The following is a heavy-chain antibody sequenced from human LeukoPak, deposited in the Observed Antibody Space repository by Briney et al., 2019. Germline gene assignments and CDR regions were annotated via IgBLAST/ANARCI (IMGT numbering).Heavy chain of an antibody. CDR2: IYYSGST. CDR1: GGSISSSSYY. Sequence: SETLSLTCTVSGGSISSSSYYWGWIRQPPGKGLEWIGSIYYSGSTYYNPSLKSRVTISVDTSKNQFSLKLSSVTAADTAVYYCARRDCSSTSCYTRHYYFDYWGQGTLVTVPS. CDR3: ARRDCSSTSCYTRHYYFDY. D-gene: IGHD2-2*02. J-gene: IGHJ4*02. V-gene: IGHV4-39*01.